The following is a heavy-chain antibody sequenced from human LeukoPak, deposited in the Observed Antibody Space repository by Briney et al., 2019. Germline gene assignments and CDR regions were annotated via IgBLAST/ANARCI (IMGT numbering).Heavy chain of an antibody. CDR2: IIPILGIA. J-gene: IGHJ4*02. CDR3: ARVGVEMATGYYFDY. V-gene: IGHV1-69*04. Sequence: SVKVSCKASGGTFSSYAISWVRQAPGQGLEWMGRIIPILGIANYAQKFQGRVTITADKSTSTAYMELSSLRSEDTAVYYCARVGVEMATGYYFDYWGQGTLVTVSS. D-gene: IGHD5-24*01. CDR1: GGTFSSYA.